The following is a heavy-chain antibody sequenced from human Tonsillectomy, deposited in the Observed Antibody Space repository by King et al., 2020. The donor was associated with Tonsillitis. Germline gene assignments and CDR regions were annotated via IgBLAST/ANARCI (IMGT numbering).Heavy chain of an antibody. V-gene: IGHV4-34*01. Sequence: VQLQQWGAGLLKPSETLSLTCAVYGWSFSGFYWSWIRQPPGKGLEWIGEINHSGSTNYTPSLKGRVTISVDTSKNQFPLKLSSVTAADTAVYYCARVTRVVDVLIDYWGQGTLVTVSS. CDR1: GWSFSGFY. CDR3: ARVTRVVDVLIDY. J-gene: IGHJ4*02. CDR2: INHSGST. D-gene: IGHD5-12*01.